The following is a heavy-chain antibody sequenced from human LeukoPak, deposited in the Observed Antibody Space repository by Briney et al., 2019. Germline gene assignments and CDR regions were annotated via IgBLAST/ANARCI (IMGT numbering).Heavy chain of an antibody. CDR3: ATNYGSGSYPYYFDY. V-gene: IGHV4-38-2*02. D-gene: IGHD3-10*01. Sequence: SETLSLTCTVSGYSISSGYYWGWIRQPPGKGLEWIGSIYHSGSTYYNPSLKCRVTISVDTSKNQFSLKLSSVTAADTALYYCATNYGSGSYPYYFDYWGQGTLVTVSS. J-gene: IGHJ4*02. CDR1: GYSISSGYY. CDR2: IYHSGST.